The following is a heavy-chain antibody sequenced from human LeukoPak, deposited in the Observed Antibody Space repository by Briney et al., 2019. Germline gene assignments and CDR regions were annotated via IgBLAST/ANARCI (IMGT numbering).Heavy chain of an antibody. CDR2: IYTSGST. J-gene: IGHJ4*02. D-gene: IGHD5-18*01. V-gene: IGHV4-4*07. Sequence: PSETLSLTCTVSGGSISGYYWSWIRQPAGKGLEWIGRIYTSGSTNYNPSLKSRVTMSVDTSKNQFSLKLSSVTAADTAVYYCARGGARGYSYGLFDYWGQGTLVTVSS. CDR3: ARGGARGYSYGLFDY. CDR1: GGSISGYY.